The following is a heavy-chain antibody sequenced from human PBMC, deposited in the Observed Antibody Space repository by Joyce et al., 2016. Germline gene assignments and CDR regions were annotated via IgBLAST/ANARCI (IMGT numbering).Heavy chain of an antibody. Sequence: EVQLVQSGAEVKKPGESLKISCKGFGYSFPSYWLAWVRQVPGKGLEWMGSVYPSDSDTKYRPSYQGQVTISVDKSINTASLQWRSLKASDTATYYCATGRAPRVTDPFHFWGQGTVVSVSA. V-gene: IGHV5-51*01. D-gene: IGHD3-16*02. CDR2: VYPSDSDT. CDR3: ATGRAPRVTDPFHF. CDR1: GYSFPSYW. J-gene: IGHJ3*01.